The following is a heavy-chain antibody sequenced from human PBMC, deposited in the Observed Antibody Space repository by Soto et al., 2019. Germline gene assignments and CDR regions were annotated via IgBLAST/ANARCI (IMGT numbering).Heavy chain of an antibody. CDR1: GFTFSDYY. CDR2: ISSSGSTI. CDR3: VRTMVRGVMTLQHYYYMDV. J-gene: IGHJ6*03. Sequence: GGSLRLYCAASGFTFSDYYMSWIRQAPEKEQEKVSYISSSGSTIYYADSVKGRFTISRDNAKNSLYLQMNSLRAEDTAVYYCVRTMVRGVMTLQHYYYMDVWGKGTTVTVSS. D-gene: IGHD3-10*01. V-gene: IGHV3-11*01.